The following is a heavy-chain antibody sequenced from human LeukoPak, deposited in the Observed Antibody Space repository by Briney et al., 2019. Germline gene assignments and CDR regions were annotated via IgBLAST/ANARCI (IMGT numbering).Heavy chain of an antibody. CDR2: FYLSGS. CDR1: GGSIRRSY. D-gene: IGHD4-11*01. CDR3: ARGGPTGALDDNWFDP. Sequence: SETLSLTCTVSGGSIRRSYWSWIRQPPGRGLEWIGYFYLSGSNYNPSLESRVTMSLDTSKNQFSLRLSPVTAADTAVYYCARGGPTGALDDNWFDPWGQGTLVTVSS. V-gene: IGHV4-4*09. J-gene: IGHJ5*02.